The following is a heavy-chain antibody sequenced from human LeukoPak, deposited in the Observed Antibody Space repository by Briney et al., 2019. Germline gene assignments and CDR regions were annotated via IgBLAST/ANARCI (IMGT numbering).Heavy chain of an antibody. CDR1: GGSISSSSYY. D-gene: IGHD5-18*01. CDR3: ARHRQLWLRVDY. Sequence: PSETLSLTCTVSGGSISSSSYYWGWIRQPPGKGLEWIGSIYYSGSTYYNPSLKSRVTISVDTSKNQFSLKLSSVTAADTALYYCARHRQLWLRVDYWGQGTLVTVSS. CDR2: IYYSGST. J-gene: IGHJ4*02. V-gene: IGHV4-39*01.